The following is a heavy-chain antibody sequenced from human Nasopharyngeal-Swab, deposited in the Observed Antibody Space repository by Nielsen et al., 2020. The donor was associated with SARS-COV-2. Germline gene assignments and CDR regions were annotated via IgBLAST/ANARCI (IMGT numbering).Heavy chain of an antibody. CDR2: IYSGGST. D-gene: IGHD6-19*01. Sequence: GGSLRLSCAASGFTVSSNYMSWVRQAPGKGLEWVSVIYSGGSTYYADSVKGGFTISRDNSKNTLYLQMNSLRAEDTAVYYCAKDLYRQQWPLYNYYGMDVWGQGTTVTVSS. J-gene: IGHJ6*02. CDR1: GFTVSSNY. CDR3: AKDLYRQQWPLYNYYGMDV. V-gene: IGHV3-53*01.